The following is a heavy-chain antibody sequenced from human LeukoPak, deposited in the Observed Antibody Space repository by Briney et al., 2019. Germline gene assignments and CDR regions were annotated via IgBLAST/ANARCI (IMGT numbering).Heavy chain of an antibody. CDR1: GGSISSSSYY. CDR2: IYYSGST. J-gene: IGHJ5*02. CDR3: ARATTEYYYDSSFRFDP. Sequence: PSETLSLSCTVSGGSISSSSYYWGWIRQPPGKGLEWIGSIYYSGSTYYNPSLKSRVTISVDTSKNQFSLKLSSVTAADTAVYYCARATTEYYYDSSFRFDPWGQGTLVTVSS. V-gene: IGHV4-39*07. D-gene: IGHD3-22*01.